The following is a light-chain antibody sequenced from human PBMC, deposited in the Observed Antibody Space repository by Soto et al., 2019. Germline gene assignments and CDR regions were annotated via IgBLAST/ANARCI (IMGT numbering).Light chain of an antibody. J-gene: IGKJ1*01. CDR3: QQINSYPRT. CDR1: QGISSY. Sequence: DIQLTQSPSFLSASVGDRVTITCRASQGISSYLAWYQQKPGKAPKLLIYAASTLQSGVPSRFSGSGSGTEFTLTISSPQPEDFATYYCQQINSYPRTVGQGTKVDI. CDR2: AAS. V-gene: IGKV1-9*01.